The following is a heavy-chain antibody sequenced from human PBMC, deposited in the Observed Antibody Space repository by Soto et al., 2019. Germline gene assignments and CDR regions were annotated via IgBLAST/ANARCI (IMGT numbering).Heavy chain of an antibody. J-gene: IGHJ4*02. D-gene: IGHD2-8*01. CDR2: IYPGDSDT. Sequence: PGESLKISCEGSGFSFTSYWIGWVRQMPGKGLEWMGIIYPGDSDTRYSPSFQGQVTISADKSISTAYLQWSSLKASDTAMYYCARIVCTNGVCYWVDYWGQGTLVTVSS. CDR1: GFSFTSYW. CDR3: ARIVCTNGVCYWVDY. V-gene: IGHV5-51*01.